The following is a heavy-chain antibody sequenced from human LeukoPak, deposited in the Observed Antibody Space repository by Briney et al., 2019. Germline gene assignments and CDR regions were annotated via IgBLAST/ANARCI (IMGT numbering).Heavy chain of an antibody. CDR2: ISGSGGGT. CDR1: GFTFSTYA. CDR3: ARDGRYISDY. V-gene: IGHV3-23*01. D-gene: IGHD1-26*01. J-gene: IGHJ4*02. Sequence: QPGGSLRLSCAASGFTFSTYAMNWVHQAPGKGLEWVSTISGSGGGTYYADSVKGRFTVSRDNSKNTLYLQMNSLRAEDTAVYYCARDGRYISDYWGQGTLVSVSS.